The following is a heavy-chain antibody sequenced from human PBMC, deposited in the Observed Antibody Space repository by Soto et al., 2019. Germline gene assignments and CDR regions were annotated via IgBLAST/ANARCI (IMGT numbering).Heavy chain of an antibody. Sequence: GGSLRLSCAASGFTFSSYAMSWVRQAPGKGLEWVSVISGSGGRINYADSVKGRFTISRDNSKNTLYVQMNSLRGEDTAVYYCAKPNLYCSSTSCYDYWGQGTLVTSPQ. D-gene: IGHD2-2*01. CDR2: ISGSGGRI. CDR1: GFTFSSYA. V-gene: IGHV3-23*01. CDR3: AKPNLYCSSTSCYDY. J-gene: IGHJ4*02.